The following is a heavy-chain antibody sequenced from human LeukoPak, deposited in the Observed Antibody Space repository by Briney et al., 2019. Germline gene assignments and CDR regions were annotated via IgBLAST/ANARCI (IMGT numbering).Heavy chain of an antibody. J-gene: IGHJ5*02. CDR2: IFYSGNT. D-gene: IGHD3-10*01. V-gene: IGHV4-39*06. Sequence: SETLSLTCTVSDDSISDYYRGWIRQPPGKGLEWLGTIFYSGNTYYNPSLKSRVSISIDTSKNQFALKLSSVTAADTAVYYCARDQGGVVRGVIDWFDPWGQGALVTVSS. CDR1: DDSISDYY. CDR3: ARDQGGVVRGVIDWFDP.